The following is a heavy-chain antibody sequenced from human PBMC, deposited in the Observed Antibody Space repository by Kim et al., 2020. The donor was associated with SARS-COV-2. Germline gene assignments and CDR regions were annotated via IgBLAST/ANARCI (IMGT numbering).Heavy chain of an antibody. Sequence: GSLRLSCAASGFNFSNAWLTWVRQAPGKGLEWVGRIKAKPAGATPDYAAPVKGRFTISRDDSKNTVYLQINSLRTDDKAVYYCSTGLELPADYFYFYGMDVWGQGSTVTVSS. CDR2: IKAKPAGATP. CDR3: STGLELPADYFYFYGMDV. D-gene: IGHD2-2*01. J-gene: IGHJ6*02. CDR1: GFNFSNAW. V-gene: IGHV3-15*01.